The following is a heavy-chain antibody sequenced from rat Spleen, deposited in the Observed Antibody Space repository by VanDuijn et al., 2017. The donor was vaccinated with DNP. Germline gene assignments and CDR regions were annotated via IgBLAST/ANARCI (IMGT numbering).Heavy chain of an antibody. CDR1: GFTFSDYY. J-gene: IGHJ1*01. V-gene: IGHV5-22*01. CDR2: IRYDGGRN. CDR3: ARWGYTTKYYSKWYFDL. Sequence: EVQLVESGGGLVQPGRSLKLSCAASGFTFSDYYMAWVRQAPTEGLEWVAYIRYDGGRNYYGDSVKGRFTISRDNARSNLYLQMKRVRAEDMATYYGARWGYTTKYYSKWYFDLWGPGTMVTVSS. D-gene: IGHD1-6*01.